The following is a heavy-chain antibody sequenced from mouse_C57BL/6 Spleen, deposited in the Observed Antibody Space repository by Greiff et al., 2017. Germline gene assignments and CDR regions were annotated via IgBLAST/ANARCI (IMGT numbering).Heavy chain of an antibody. Sequence: QVQLQQSGAELVRPGASVTLSCKASGYTFTDYEMHWVKQTPVHGLEWIGAIDPETGGTAYNQKFKGKAILTADKSSSTAYMELRSLTSEDSAVYYCTREIYYDYDGYFDVWGTGTTVTVSS. V-gene: IGHV1-15*01. CDR1: GYTFTDYE. CDR2: IDPETGGT. D-gene: IGHD2-4*01. CDR3: TREIYYDYDGYFDV. J-gene: IGHJ1*03.